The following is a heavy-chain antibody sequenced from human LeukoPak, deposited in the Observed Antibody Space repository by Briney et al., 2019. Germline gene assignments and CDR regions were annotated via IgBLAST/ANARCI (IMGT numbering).Heavy chain of an antibody. D-gene: IGHD3-10*01. CDR2: IRYDGSNK. CDR3: AKDPRITMVRGVSYFDY. V-gene: IGHV3-30*02. CDR1: GFTFNNYN. J-gene: IGHJ4*02. Sequence: GGSLRLSCAASGFTFNNYNMNWVRQAPGKGLEWVAFIRYDGSNKYYADSVKGRFTISRDNSKNTLYLQMNSLRAEDTAVYYCAKDPRITMVRGVSYFDYWGQGTLVTVSS.